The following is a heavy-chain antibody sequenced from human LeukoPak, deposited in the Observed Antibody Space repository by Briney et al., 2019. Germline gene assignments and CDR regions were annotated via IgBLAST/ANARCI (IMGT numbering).Heavy chain of an antibody. Sequence: PSEILSLTCTVSGGSISSGGYYWSWIRQPPGKGPEWIGEINHSGSTNYNPSLKSRVTISVDTSKNQFSLRLSSVTAADTAVYYCARGRPWIQLPVLDYWGQGTLVTVSS. CDR1: GGSISSGGYY. V-gene: IGHV4-39*07. CDR3: ARGRPWIQLPVLDY. D-gene: IGHD5-18*01. CDR2: INHSGST. J-gene: IGHJ4*02.